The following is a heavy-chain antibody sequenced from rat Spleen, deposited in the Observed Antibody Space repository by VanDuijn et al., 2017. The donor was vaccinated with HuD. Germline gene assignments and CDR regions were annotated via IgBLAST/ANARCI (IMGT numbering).Heavy chain of an antibody. J-gene: IGHJ4*01. Sequence: QVHLKESGPGLVQPSQTLSLTCTVSGFSLTSNGVSWVRRPPGKGLEWMGVMWSGGSTAYNSALKSRLSISMDTSKSQVFLKMNSLQTEDTAIYYCTTNFDYWGQGASVTVSS. CDR1: GFSLTSNG. CDR3: TTNFDY. CDR2: MWSGGST. V-gene: IGHV2-1*01. D-gene: IGHD5-1*01.